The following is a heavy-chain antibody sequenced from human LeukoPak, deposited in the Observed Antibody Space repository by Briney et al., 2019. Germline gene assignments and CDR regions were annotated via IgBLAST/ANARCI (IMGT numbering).Heavy chain of an antibody. D-gene: IGHD4-17*01. V-gene: IGHV1-2*02. CDR2: INPNSGGT. Sequence: GASVNVSCKASGYTFTGYYMHWVRQAPGQGLEWMGWINPNSGGTNYAQKFQGRVTMTRDTSISTAYKELSRLRSDDTAVYYCARDQLSAYGDYEGDYWGQGTLVTVSS. CDR3: ARDQLSAYGDYEGDY. J-gene: IGHJ4*02. CDR1: GYTFTGYY.